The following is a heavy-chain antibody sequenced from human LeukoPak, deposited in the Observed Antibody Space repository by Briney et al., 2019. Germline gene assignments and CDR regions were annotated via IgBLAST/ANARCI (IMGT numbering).Heavy chain of an antibody. J-gene: IGHJ6*02. CDR1: GGSISSGGYY. V-gene: IGHV4-31*03. Sequence: SETLSLTCTVSGGSISSGGYYWSWIRQHPGKGLEWIGYIYYSGSTYYNPSLKSRVTISVDTSKNQFSLKLSSVTAEDTAVYYCARDCSSTSCPGPHYYYGMDVWGQGTTVTVSS. CDR2: IYYSGST. CDR3: ARDCSSTSCPGPHYYYGMDV. D-gene: IGHD2-2*01.